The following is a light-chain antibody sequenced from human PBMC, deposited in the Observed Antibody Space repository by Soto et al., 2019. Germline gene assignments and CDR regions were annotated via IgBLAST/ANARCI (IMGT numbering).Light chain of an antibody. CDR3: QRGVT. V-gene: IGKV3-20*01. CDR2: DAS. CDR1: QSLTTNY. Sequence: DIVLTQSPGTLSLSPGERATLSCRASQSLTTNYLAWYQQTPGQAPRLLIYDASSRATGIPDRCSGSGSGTAFTRTIARLEPEDFAVFYCQRGVTFGGGTKVGIK. J-gene: IGKJ4*01.